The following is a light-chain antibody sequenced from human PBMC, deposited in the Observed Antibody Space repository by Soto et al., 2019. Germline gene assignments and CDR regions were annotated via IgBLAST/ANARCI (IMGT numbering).Light chain of an antibody. CDR1: QSVSSY. CDR2: DSS. Sequence: EIVLIQFPATLSLSPGERATLSCRASQSVSSYLAWYQQKRGQAPRLLIYDSSNRATGIPARFSGSGSGTDFSLTISSLEPEDFAVYYCQQRSNWPLTFGGGTKVEIK. CDR3: QQRSNWPLT. V-gene: IGKV3-11*01. J-gene: IGKJ4*01.